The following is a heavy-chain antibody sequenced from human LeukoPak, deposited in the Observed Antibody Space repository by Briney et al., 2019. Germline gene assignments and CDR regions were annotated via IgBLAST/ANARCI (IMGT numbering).Heavy chain of an antibody. Sequence: SVKVSCKASGGTFISYAISWVRQAPGQGLEWMGGIIPIFGTANYAQKFQGRVTITADESTSTAYMELSSLRSEDTAVYYCARDPVVTAIQGGYYFDYWGQGTLVTVSS. V-gene: IGHV1-69*13. D-gene: IGHD2-21*02. CDR2: IIPIFGTA. J-gene: IGHJ4*02. CDR1: GGTFISYA. CDR3: ARDPVVTAIQGGYYFDY.